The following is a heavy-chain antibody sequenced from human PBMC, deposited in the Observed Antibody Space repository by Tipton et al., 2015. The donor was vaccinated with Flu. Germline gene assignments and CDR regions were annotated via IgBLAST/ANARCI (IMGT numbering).Heavy chain of an antibody. Sequence: QLVQSGAEVKRPGASMKVSCKVSGYTFTGYYLHWVRQAPGQGLEWMGWINPNSGGTHYAQKFQGRVTMTRDTSINTAYMELSSLMSDDTAFYYCARGGSYRQCEYWGQGTLVTVSS. D-gene: IGHD1-26*01. J-gene: IGHJ4*02. CDR1: GYTFTGYY. CDR2: INPNSGGT. CDR3: ARGGSYRQCEY. V-gene: IGHV1-2*02.